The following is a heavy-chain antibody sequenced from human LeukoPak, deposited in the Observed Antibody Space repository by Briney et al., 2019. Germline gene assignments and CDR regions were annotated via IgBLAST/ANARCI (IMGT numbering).Heavy chain of an antibody. CDR2: IYSGGST. CDR1: GFTASSNY. J-gene: IGHJ4*02. D-gene: IGHD3-10*01. V-gene: IGHV3-53*01. CDR3: AREAWFGELLLDY. Sequence: PPGGSLSFSCAASGFTASSNYMSWVRKAPGKGLKWASVIYSGGSTYYADSVKGRFTISRDNSKNTLYLQMNSLRAEDTAVYYCAREAWFGELLLDYWGQGTLVTVSS.